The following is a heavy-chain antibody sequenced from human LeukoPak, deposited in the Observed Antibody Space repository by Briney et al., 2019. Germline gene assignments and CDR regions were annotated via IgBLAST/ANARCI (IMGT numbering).Heavy chain of an antibody. CDR2: IVVGSGNT. CDR1: GFTFTSSA. D-gene: IGHD2-2*02. J-gene: IGHJ3*02. CDR3: AAGGIVVVPAAISAFDI. V-gene: IGHV1-58*01. Sequence: GASVKVSCKASGFTFTSSAVQWVRQARGQRLEWIGWIVVGSGNTNYAQKFQERVTITRDMSTSTAYMELSSLRSEDTAVYYCAAGGIVVVPAAISAFDIWGQGTMVTVSS.